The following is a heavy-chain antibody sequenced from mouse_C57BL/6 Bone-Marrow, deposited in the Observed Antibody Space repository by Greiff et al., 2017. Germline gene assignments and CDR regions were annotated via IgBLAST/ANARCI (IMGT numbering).Heavy chain of an antibody. CDR1: GYTFTDYE. D-gene: IGHD4-1*01. CDR3: TRSTLLGPSY. V-gene: IGHV1-15*01. J-gene: IGHJ3*01. CDR2: IDPETGGT. Sequence: QVQLQQSGAELVRPGASVTLSCKASGYTFTDYEMHWVKQTPVHGLEWIGAIDPETGGTAYNQKFKGKAILTADKSSSTAYMELRSLTSEDSAVYYCTRSTLLGPSYWGKGTLVTVSA.